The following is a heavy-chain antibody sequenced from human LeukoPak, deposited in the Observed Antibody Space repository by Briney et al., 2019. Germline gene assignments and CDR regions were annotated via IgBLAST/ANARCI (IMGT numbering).Heavy chain of an antibody. V-gene: IGHV4-34*08. CDR1: GFTFSSYS. CDR3: AMGYNWNDVAFDY. D-gene: IGHD1-1*01. Sequence: GSLRLSCAASGFTFSSYSMNWIRQPPGKGLEWIGEINHSGSTNYNPSLKSRVTISVDTSKNQFSLKLSSVTAADTAVYYCAMGYNWNDVAFDYWGQGTLVTVSS. CDR2: INHSGST. J-gene: IGHJ4*02.